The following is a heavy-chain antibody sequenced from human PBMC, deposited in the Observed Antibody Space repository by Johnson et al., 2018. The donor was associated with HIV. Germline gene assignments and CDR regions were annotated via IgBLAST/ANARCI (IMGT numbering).Heavy chain of an antibody. CDR2: INSDGSDT. D-gene: IGHD2-8*02. V-gene: IGHV3-74*01. J-gene: IGHJ3*02. Sequence: VQLVESGGGLVKPGGSLRLSCAASGFTFSNVWMSWVRQVPGKGLVWVSGINSDGSDTRYADSVKGRFTISRDNAKTTLYLQMNSLRAEDTAVYYCARDIRAVTGLDPGFAFDIWGQGTMVTVSS. CDR3: ARDIRAVTGLDPGFAFDI. CDR1: GFTFSNVW.